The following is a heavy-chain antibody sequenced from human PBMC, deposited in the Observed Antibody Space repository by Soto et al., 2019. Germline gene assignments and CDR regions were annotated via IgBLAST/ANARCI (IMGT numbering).Heavy chain of an antibody. CDR2: IWYDGCNK. V-gene: IGHV3-33*01. J-gene: IGHJ4*02. D-gene: IGHD6-13*01. Sequence: VGSLRLSCAASGFTFSSYGMHWVRQAPGKGLEWVAVIWYDGCNKYYADSVKGRFTISRDNSKNTLYLQMNSLRAEDTAVYYCARDWVIAAAGTMDYWGQGTLVNVSS. CDR1: GFTFSSYG. CDR3: ARDWVIAAAGTMDY.